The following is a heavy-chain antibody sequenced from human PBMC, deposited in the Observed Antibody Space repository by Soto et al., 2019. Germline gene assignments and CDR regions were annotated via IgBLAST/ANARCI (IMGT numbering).Heavy chain of an antibody. CDR1: GGTFSSYA. V-gene: IGHV1-69*13. CDR3: AKSVVTQLNYYYYGMDV. CDR2: IIPIFGTA. D-gene: IGHD2-21*02. Sequence: ASVKVSCKASGGTFSSYAISWVRQAPGQGLEWMGGIIPIFGTANYAQKFQGRVTITADESTSTAYMELSSLRSEDTAVYYCAKSVVTQLNYYYYGMDVWGQGTTVTVSS. J-gene: IGHJ6*02.